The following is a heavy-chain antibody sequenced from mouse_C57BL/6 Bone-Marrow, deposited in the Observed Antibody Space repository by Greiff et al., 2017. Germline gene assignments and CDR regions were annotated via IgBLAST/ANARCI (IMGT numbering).Heavy chain of an antibody. CDR3: ARDGDYYGSRYWYFDV. D-gene: IGHD1-1*01. CDR1: GFTFSDYY. Sequence: EVQRVESEGGLVQPGSSMKLSCTASGFTFSDYYMAWVRQVPEKGLEWVANINYDGSSTYYLDSLKSRFIISRDNAKNILYLQMSSLKSEDTATYYCARDGDYYGSRYWYFDVWGTGTTVTVSS. CDR2: INYDGSST. J-gene: IGHJ1*03. V-gene: IGHV5-16*01.